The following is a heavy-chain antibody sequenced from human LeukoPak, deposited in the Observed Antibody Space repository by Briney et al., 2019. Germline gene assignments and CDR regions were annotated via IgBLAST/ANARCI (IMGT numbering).Heavy chain of an antibody. Sequence: SETLSLTCTVSGGSINNSSYYWGWIRQPPEKGLEWIGSILYSGSTYYNPSLKSRVTISVDTSKNQFSLKLSSVTAADTAVYYCARLQQQLVGGNWFDPWGQGTLVTVSS. CDR3: ARLQQQLVGGNWFDP. CDR2: ILYSGST. J-gene: IGHJ5*02. CDR1: GGSINNSSYY. V-gene: IGHV4-39*01. D-gene: IGHD6-13*01.